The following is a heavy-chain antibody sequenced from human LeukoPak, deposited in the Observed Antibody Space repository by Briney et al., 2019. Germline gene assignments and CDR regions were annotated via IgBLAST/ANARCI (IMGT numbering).Heavy chain of an antibody. CDR2: ISGSGGST. CDR1: GFTFSNYA. Sequence: QPGGSLTLSCAASGFTFSNYAMCWVRQAPGKGLEWVSSISGSGGSTLYADSVKGRFTISRDNSKNTLYLQMNSLRAEDTAVYYCAKAYYDSSGYYNYFDYWGQGTLVTVSS. D-gene: IGHD3-22*01. V-gene: IGHV3-23*01. CDR3: AKAYYDSSGYYNYFDY. J-gene: IGHJ4*02.